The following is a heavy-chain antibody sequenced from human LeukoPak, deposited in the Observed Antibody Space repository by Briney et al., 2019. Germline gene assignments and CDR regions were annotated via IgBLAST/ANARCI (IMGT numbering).Heavy chain of an antibody. CDR2: IYPGDSDT. CDR1: GYSFTSYW. D-gene: IGHD3-10*01. Sequence: GESLKISCKGSGYSFTSYWIGWVRQMPGKGLEWMGIIYPGDSDTRYSPSFQGQVTISADKSISTAYLQWSSLKASDTAMYYCAGRYYYGSGSYYMDVWGKGTTVTVSS. V-gene: IGHV5-51*01. J-gene: IGHJ6*03. CDR3: AGRYYYGSGSYYMDV.